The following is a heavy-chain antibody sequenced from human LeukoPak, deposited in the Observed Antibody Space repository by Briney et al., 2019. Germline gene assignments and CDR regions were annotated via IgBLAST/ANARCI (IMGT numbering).Heavy chain of an antibody. CDR2: IKQDGSEK. CDR3: ARPYCSSTNCYKRAAFDI. J-gene: IGHJ3*02. D-gene: IGHD2-2*02. CDR1: GFIFGDYW. V-gene: IGHV3-7*01. Sequence: GGSLRLSCVASGFIFGDYWMSWVRQAPGKGLEWLANIKQDGSEKFYVDSVQGRFTISRDNAKNSLFLQMHNLRAADTAIYYCARPYCSSTNCYKRAAFDIWGQGTMVIVSS.